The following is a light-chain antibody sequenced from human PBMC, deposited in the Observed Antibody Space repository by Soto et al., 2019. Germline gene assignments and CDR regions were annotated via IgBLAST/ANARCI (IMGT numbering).Light chain of an antibody. CDR1: QSLLRSDGKTD. CDR3: MQAIPFRT. CDR2: ELS. J-gene: IGKJ4*01. V-gene: IGKV2D-29*01. Sequence: DVVMTQTPFSLSVTPGQPASISCKSSQSLLRSDGKTDLYWYLQRPGQPPQLLMYELSNRFTGVADRFSGSGSGTDFALKISRVEGEDVGVYYCMQAIPFRTFGGGTRVEIQ.